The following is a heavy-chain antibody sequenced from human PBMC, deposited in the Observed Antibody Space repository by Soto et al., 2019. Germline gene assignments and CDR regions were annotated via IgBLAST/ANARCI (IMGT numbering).Heavy chain of an antibody. J-gene: IGHJ4*02. V-gene: IGHV3-30-3*01. CDR3: TRDPGFGFDY. D-gene: IGHD3-10*01. CDR2: ISYGGSDK. Sequence: QVQLVESGGGVVQPGRSLRLSCAASGFTFNRYAIHWVRQAPGKGLEWVAVISYGGSDKYYADSVKGRFTVSRDNSKNTLYLQMNSMRAEDTAIYDCTRDPGFGFDYWGQGTLVIVSS. CDR1: GFTFNRYA.